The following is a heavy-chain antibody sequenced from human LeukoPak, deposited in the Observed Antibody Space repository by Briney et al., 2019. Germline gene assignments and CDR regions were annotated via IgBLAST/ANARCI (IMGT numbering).Heavy chain of an antibody. Sequence: GGSLRLSCAASGFTFSSYAMHWVRQAPGKGLEWVAVISYDGSNKYYAGSVKGRFTIPRDNSKNTLYLQMNSLRAEDTAVYYCASPGGGYYFDYWGQGTLVTVSS. J-gene: IGHJ4*02. V-gene: IGHV3-30-3*01. CDR2: ISYDGSNK. CDR3: ASPGGGYYFDY. CDR1: GFTFSSYA. D-gene: IGHD3-10*01.